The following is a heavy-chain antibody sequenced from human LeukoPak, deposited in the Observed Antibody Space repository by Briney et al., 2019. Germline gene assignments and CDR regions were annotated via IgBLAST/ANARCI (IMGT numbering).Heavy chain of an antibody. V-gene: IGHV4-31*03. D-gene: IGHD1-26*01. J-gene: IGHJ6*03. CDR1: GDSVSTGLHY. CDR2: THYSGST. Sequence: PSETLSLTCNVSGDSVSTGLHYYSWIRQHPGEGLEWIGCTHYSGSTHYKSSLRSRLIISLDTSKNQVSLKPTSVTAADTAVYYCARGRRGKYSPYFYYHMDMWGTGTPVTVSS. CDR3: ARGRRGKYSPYFYYHMDM.